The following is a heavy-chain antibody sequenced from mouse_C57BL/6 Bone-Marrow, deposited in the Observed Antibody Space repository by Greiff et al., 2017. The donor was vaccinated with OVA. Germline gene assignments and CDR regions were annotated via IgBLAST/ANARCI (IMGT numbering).Heavy chain of an antibody. D-gene: IGHD1-1*01. CDR1: GYSITSGYY. V-gene: IGHV3-6*01. J-gene: IGHJ2*01. Sequence: EVKLQESGPGLVKPSQSLSLTCSVPGYSITSGYYWHWIRQFPGNKLEWMGYISYDGSNNYNPSLKNRISITRDTSKNQFFLKLNSVTTEDTATYYCSRKDYYGSSLFDYWGQGTTLTVSS. CDR3: SRKDYYGSSLFDY. CDR2: ISYDGSN.